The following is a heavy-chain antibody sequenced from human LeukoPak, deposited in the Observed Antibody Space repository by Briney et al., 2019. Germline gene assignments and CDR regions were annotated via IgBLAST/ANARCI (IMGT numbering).Heavy chain of an antibody. CDR1: GGSISSYY. J-gene: IGHJ3*02. Sequence: PSETLSLTCTVSGGSISSYYWTWIRQPPGKGLEWIGYIYYTGSTNYNPSLKSRVTISVDTSKNQFSLKLSSVTAADTAVYYCARVYGAGYDFRGAFDIWGQGTMVTVS. D-gene: IGHD5-12*01. CDR3: ARVYGAGYDFRGAFDI. V-gene: IGHV4-59*01. CDR2: IYYTGST.